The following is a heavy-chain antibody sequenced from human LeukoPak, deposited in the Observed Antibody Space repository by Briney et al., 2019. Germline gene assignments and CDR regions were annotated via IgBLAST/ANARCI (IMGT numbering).Heavy chain of an antibody. CDR1: GFTIGDYA. V-gene: IGHV3-49*04. CDR2: MRSKVYGGTT. J-gene: IGHJ4*02. Sequence: GGPLRLSCTASGFTIGDYAMSWVRQAPGKGLEGVGFMRSKVYGGTTEYAASVKGRFTISRDDSKSIAYLQMNSLKTEGTAVYYCFPPLPGTTSVPFDYWGQGTLVTVSS. D-gene: IGHD1-1*01. CDR3: FPPLPGTTSVPFDY.